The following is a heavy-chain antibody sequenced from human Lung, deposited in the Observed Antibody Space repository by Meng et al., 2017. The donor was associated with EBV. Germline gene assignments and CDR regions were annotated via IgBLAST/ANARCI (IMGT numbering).Heavy chain of an antibody. V-gene: IGHV1-2*06. CDR1: GYTFTTYG. CDR2: INPNSGGA. D-gene: IGHD3-16*01. CDR3: AREGLVGDLRYFDL. Sequence: QGQLVQSGVELKKPGASVRISCKASGYTFTTYGMNWVRQAPGQGLEWMGRINPNSGGANYAQKFQGRVTMTRDTSISTAYMELSRLRSDDTAVYYCAREGLVGDLRYFDLWGRGTLVTVSS. J-gene: IGHJ2*01.